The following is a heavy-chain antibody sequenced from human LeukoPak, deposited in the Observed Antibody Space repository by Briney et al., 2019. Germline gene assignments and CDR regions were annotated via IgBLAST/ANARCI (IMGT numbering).Heavy chain of an antibody. J-gene: IGHJ6*03. V-gene: IGHV1-2*02. CDR2: INPNSGGT. Sequence: ASVKVSCKASGYTFTGYYMHWVRQAPGQGLEWMGWINPNSGGTNYAQKFQGRVTMTRDTSISTAYMELSRLRSDDTAVYYCARASGYSYGVHYYYYMDVWGKGTTVTVSS. D-gene: IGHD5-18*01. CDR3: ARASGYSYGVHYYYYMDV. CDR1: GYTFTGYY.